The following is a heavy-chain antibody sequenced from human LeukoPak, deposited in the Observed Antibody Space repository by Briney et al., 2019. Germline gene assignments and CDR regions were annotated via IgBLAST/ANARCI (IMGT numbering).Heavy chain of an antibody. CDR3: ARGPGGHSYGYNFDY. V-gene: IGHV3-7*01. CDR2: IKQDGSEK. CDR1: GGSFSGYY. J-gene: IGHJ4*02. Sequence: ASETLSLTCAVYGGSFSGYYWSWIRQPPGKGLEWVANIKQDGSEKYYVDSVKGRFTISRDNAKNSLYLQMNSLRAEDTAVYYCARGPGGHSYGYNFDYWGQGTLVTVSS. D-gene: IGHD5-18*01.